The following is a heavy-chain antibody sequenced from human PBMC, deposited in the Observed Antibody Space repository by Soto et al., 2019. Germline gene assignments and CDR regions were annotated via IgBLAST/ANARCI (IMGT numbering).Heavy chain of an antibody. CDR1: GFTFSDNG. V-gene: IGHV3-30*18. Sequence: QVQLVESGGGVVQPGRSLRLSCAASGFTFSDNGMHWVRQAPGKGLEWVAAISDDGSNKFYADSMKGRFTISRDNSKNTLYLQVNSLTTEDTAVYYCAKSPWVATIVPSNFWGQGTLVTVSS. CDR3: AKSPWVATIVPSNF. D-gene: IGHD5-12*01. J-gene: IGHJ4*02. CDR2: ISDDGSNK.